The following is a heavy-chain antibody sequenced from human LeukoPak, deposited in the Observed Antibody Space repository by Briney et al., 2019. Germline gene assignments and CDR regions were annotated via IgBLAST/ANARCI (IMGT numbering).Heavy chain of an antibody. CDR3: ARDMARGNLDY. D-gene: IGHD4-23*01. J-gene: IGHJ4*02. Sequence: PSETLSLTCAVYGGSFSGYYWSWIRQPPGKGLEWIGEINHSGSTKYNPSLESRVTISVDTSKNPPSLKLSSVTAADTAVYYCARDMARGNLDYWGQGDLVTVSS. CDR2: INHSGST. CDR1: GGSFSGYY. V-gene: IGHV4-34*01.